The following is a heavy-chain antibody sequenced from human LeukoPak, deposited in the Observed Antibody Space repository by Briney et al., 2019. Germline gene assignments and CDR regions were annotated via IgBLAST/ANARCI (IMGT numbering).Heavy chain of an antibody. V-gene: IGHV4-4*02. CDR1: GGSISSNNW. Sequence: SETLSLTCAVSGGSISSNNWWGWVRQPPGKGLEWIGEIYHSGSPNYNPSLKSRVTISVDKSRNHFSLNLSSVTAADTAMYYCARVNINNWHSCDYWGQGTLVTVSS. CDR3: ARVNINNWHSCDY. CDR2: IYHSGSP. D-gene: IGHD1-1*01. J-gene: IGHJ4*02.